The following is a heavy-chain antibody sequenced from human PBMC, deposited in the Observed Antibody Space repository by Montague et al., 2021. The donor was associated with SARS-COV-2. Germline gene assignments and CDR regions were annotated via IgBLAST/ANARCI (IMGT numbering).Heavy chain of an antibody. Sequence: CAISGDSVSSTSASWNWIRQSPSRGLEWLGRTYYRSWWRSQYPGSLESRITISGDTSNNQFSLQLNSVTPEDTAVYYCASALSGEHWAFDVWGQGTMVTVSS. CDR2: TYYRSWWRS. D-gene: IGHD7-27*01. V-gene: IGHV6-1*01. J-gene: IGHJ3*01. CDR3: ASALSGEHWAFDV. CDR1: GDSVSSTSAS.